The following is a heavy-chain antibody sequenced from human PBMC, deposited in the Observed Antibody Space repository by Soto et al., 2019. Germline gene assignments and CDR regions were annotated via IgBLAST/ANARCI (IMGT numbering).Heavy chain of an antibody. CDR1: GFTFSNAW. Sequence: EVQLVESGGGLVQPGGSLRLSCAASGFTFSNAWMSWVRQAPGKGLEWVGRIKSKTDGGTTGYAAPVKGRFTISRDDSKNTLYLQMNSLKTEDTAVYYCTTGLYGSGSSGGMDVWGQGTTVTVSS. CDR3: TTGLYGSGSSGGMDV. D-gene: IGHD3-10*01. V-gene: IGHV3-15*01. J-gene: IGHJ6*02. CDR2: IKSKTDGGTT.